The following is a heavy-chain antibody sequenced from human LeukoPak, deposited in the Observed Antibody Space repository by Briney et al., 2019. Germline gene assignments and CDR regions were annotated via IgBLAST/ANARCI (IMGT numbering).Heavy chain of an antibody. CDR2: INHSGST. Sequence: SETLSLTCAVYGGSFSGYYWSWIRQPPGKGLEWIGEINHSGSTNYNPSLKSRVTISVDTSKNQFSLKLSSVTAADTAVYYCARVYCSSTSCPYYYYGMDAWGKGTTVTVSS. J-gene: IGHJ6*04. D-gene: IGHD2-2*01. CDR3: ARVYCSSTSCPYYYYGMDA. CDR1: GGSFSGYY. V-gene: IGHV4-34*01.